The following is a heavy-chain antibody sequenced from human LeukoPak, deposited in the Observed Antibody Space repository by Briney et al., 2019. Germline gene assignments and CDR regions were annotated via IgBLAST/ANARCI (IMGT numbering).Heavy chain of an antibody. D-gene: IGHD6-19*01. V-gene: IGHV3-66*02. CDR2: IYSGGST. CDR3: ASVSIGYSSGWYEWGFDY. J-gene: IGHJ4*02. Sequence: GGSLRLSCAASGFTVSSNYMSWVRQAPGKGLEWVSVIYSGGSTYYADSVKGRFTISRDNSKNTLYLQMNSLRAEDTAVYYCASVSIGYSSGWYEWGFDYWGQGTLVTVSS. CDR1: GFTVSSNY.